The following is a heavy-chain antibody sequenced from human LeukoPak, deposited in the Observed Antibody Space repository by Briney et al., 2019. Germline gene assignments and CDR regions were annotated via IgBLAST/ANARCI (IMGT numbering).Heavy chain of an antibody. CDR2: MYKTGST. V-gene: IGHV4-31*11. CDR3: AREAAVSYGMDV. D-gene: IGHD4-17*01. J-gene: IGHJ6*02. Sequence: SQTLSLTCAVSGDSISSGGYYWNWIRQHPGKGLEWIGYMYKTGSTNYNPSFKSRVIISLDTSKNQFSLKLNSVTAADTAGYYCAREAAVSYGMDVWGQGTTVTVAS. CDR1: GDSISSGGYY.